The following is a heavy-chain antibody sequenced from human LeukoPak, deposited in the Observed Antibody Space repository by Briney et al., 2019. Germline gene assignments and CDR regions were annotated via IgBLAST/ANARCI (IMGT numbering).Heavy chain of an antibody. CDR1: GFTFDDYA. Sequence: GGSLRLSCAASGFTFDDYAMHWVRQAPGKGLEWVSGISWNSGSIGYADSVKGRFTISRDNAKNSLYLQMNSLRAEDTALYYCAKTKGRRIAAAVPTYFGYWGQGTLVTVSS. CDR2: ISWNSGSI. D-gene: IGHD6-13*01. J-gene: IGHJ4*02. V-gene: IGHV3-9*01. CDR3: AKTKGRRIAAAVPTYFGY.